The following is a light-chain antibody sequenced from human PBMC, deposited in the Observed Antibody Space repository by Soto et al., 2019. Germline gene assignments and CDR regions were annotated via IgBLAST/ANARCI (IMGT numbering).Light chain of an antibody. Sequence: EIVLTQSPATLSLSPGERATLSCRASQSVSSYLAWYQQKPGQAPRLLIYDASNRATGIPARFSGGGSGTDFTLTISSLEPEDFAVYYCEQRSNWPRVFTFGPGTKVDIK. CDR1: QSVSSY. CDR2: DAS. CDR3: EQRSNWPRVFT. J-gene: IGKJ3*01. V-gene: IGKV3-11*01.